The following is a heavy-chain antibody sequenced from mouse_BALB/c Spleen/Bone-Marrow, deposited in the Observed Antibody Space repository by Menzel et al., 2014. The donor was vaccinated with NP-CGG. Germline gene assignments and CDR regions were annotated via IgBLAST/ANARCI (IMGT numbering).Heavy chain of an antibody. V-gene: IGHV3-2*02. CDR1: GYSITSDYA. D-gene: IGHD2-4*01. J-gene: IGHJ2*01. Sequence: EVQLQQSGPGLVKPSQSLPLTCTVTGYSITSDYAWNWIRQFPGNKLEWMGYISYSGSTSYNPSLKSRISFTRDTSKNQFFLQLNSVTTEDTATYYCAKYDYDVGYFDYWGQGTTLTVSS. CDR2: ISYSGST. CDR3: AKYDYDVGYFDY.